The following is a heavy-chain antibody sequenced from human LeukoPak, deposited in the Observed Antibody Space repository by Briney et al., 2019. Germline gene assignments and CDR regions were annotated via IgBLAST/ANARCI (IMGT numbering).Heavy chain of an antibody. V-gene: IGHV3-21*01. CDR3: ARRQITMIVVVTENAFDI. CDR2: ISSSSSYI. CDR1: GFTFSSYS. D-gene: IGHD3-22*01. J-gene: IGHJ3*02. Sequence: GGSLRLSCAASGFTFSSYSMNWVRQAPGKGLEWVSSISSSSSYIYYADSVKGRFTISRDNAKNSLYLQMNSLRAEDTAVYYCARRQITMIVVVTENAFDIWGQGTMVTVSS.